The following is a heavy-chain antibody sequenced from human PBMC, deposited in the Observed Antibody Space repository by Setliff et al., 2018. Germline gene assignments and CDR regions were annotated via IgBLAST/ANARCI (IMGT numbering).Heavy chain of an antibody. Sequence: GGSLRLSCVTSGFTFSNYGMTWVRRAPGKGLEWVAFISYDGSNKDYADSVKGRFTISRDNSKNTLYLQVNSLRPEDTAVYYCTRDTISDYVWGSYRYGGYFDYWGQGTLVTVSS. CDR3: TRDTISDYVWGSYRYGGYFDY. D-gene: IGHD3-16*02. J-gene: IGHJ4*02. V-gene: IGHV3-30*05. CDR2: ISYDGSNK. CDR1: GFTFSNYG.